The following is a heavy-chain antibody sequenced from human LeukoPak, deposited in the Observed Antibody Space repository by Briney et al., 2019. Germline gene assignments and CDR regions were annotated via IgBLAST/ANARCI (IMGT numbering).Heavy chain of an antibody. D-gene: IGHD3-10*01. Sequence: SETLSLTRAVYGGSFSGYYWSWIRQPPGKGLEWIGEINHSGSTNYNPSLKSRVTISVDTSKNQFSLKLSSVTAADTAVYYCARDKSSLAVRGVYFDYWGQGTLVTVSS. J-gene: IGHJ4*02. CDR1: GGSFSGYY. CDR3: ARDKSSLAVRGVYFDY. CDR2: INHSGST. V-gene: IGHV4-34*01.